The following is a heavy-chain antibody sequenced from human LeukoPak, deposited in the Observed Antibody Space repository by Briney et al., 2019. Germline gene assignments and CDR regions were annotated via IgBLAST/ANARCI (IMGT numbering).Heavy chain of an antibody. J-gene: IGHJ3*02. V-gene: IGHV3-23*01. D-gene: IGHD3-16*01. Sequence: GGSLRLSCAVSGITLSNYGMSWVRQAPGKGLEWVAGIRGSGGSTNYADSVKGRFTISRDNPKNTLYLQMNSLRAEDTAVYYCAKITPGGAFDIWGQGTMVTVSS. CDR1: GITLSNYG. CDR2: IRGSGGST. CDR3: AKITPGGAFDI.